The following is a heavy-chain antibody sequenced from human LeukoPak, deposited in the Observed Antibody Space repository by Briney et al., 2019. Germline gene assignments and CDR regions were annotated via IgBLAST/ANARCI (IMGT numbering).Heavy chain of an antibody. J-gene: IGHJ4*02. CDR3: AGTLNYYDSSAYYLAPFDY. Sequence: GESLKISCKGSGYSFTNYWIGWVRQVPGKGLEWMGILYPGDSDTRYSPSFQGQVTISADKSISTAYLQWSSLKASDTAMYYCAGTLNYYDSSAYYLAPFDYWGQGTLVTVSS. CDR1: GYSFTNYW. CDR2: LYPGDSDT. D-gene: IGHD3-22*01. V-gene: IGHV5-51*01.